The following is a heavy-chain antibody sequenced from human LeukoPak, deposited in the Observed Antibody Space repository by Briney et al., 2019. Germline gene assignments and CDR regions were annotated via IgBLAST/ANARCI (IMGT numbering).Heavy chain of an antibody. CDR2: IRSKAYGGTT. V-gene: IGHV3-49*04. CDR3: TRGPIQVWLYYGMDV. CDR1: GFTFGDHA. Sequence: GGSLRLSCTASGFTFGDHAMSWVRQAPGKGLEWVGFIRSKAYGGTTEYAASVKGRFIISRDDSKSIAYLQMNSLKTEDTAVYYCTRGPIQVWLYYGMDVWGQGTTVIVAS. J-gene: IGHJ6*02. D-gene: IGHD5-18*01.